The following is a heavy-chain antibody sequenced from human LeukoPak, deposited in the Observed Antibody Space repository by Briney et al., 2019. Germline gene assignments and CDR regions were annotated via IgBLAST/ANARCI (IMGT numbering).Heavy chain of an antibody. CDR1: GFTFSSNG. CDR2: IQNDGNNK. Sequence: PGGSLRLSCAASGFTFSSNGMHWVRQAPGKGLEWVAFIQNDGNNKKYADSVKGRFTISRDNSKNTLYLQMNSLTAEDTAVYYCARDWGTSSLYLVNWGQGTLVPVSS. J-gene: IGHJ4*02. CDR3: ARDWGTSSLYLVN. D-gene: IGHD6-6*01. V-gene: IGHV3-30*02.